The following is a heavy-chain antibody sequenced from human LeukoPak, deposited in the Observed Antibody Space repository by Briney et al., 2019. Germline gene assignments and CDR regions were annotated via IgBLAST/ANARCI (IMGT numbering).Heavy chain of an antibody. D-gene: IGHD3-22*01. CDR2: INHSGST. Sequence: SETLSLTCTVSGGSISSYYWSWIRQPPGKGLEWIGEINHSGSTNYNPSLKSRVTISVDTSKNQFSLKLSSVTAADTAVYYCARGGSVVTMIVVVIPHAFDIWGQGTMVTVSS. CDR3: ARGGSVVTMIVVVIPHAFDI. V-gene: IGHV4-34*01. CDR1: GGSISSYY. J-gene: IGHJ3*02.